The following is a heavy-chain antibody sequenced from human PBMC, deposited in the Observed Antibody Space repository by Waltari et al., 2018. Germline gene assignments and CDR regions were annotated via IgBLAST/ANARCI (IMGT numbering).Heavy chain of an antibody. V-gene: IGHV5-10-1*03. D-gene: IGHD1-26*01. CDR3: ARRRPGDSATTIEAFDY. Sequence: EVQLVQSGAEVKQPGESLRMSWKGTGSSFNSYWVRWVRPMPGRGLEWMGRIDPPDSYTSYSPSFQGHVTISADISISTAYLQWSSLKASDTAMYYCARRRPGDSATTIEAFDYWGQGTLVSVSS. J-gene: IGHJ4*02. CDR2: IDPPDSYT. CDR1: GSSFNSYW.